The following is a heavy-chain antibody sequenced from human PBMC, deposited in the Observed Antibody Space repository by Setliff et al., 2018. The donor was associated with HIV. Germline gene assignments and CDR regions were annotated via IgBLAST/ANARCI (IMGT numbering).Heavy chain of an antibody. CDR3: ARTVPHSAAQDAFDI. V-gene: IGHV4-28*05. CDR2: ISNSGKI. J-gene: IGHJ3*02. D-gene: IGHD4-4*01. Sequence: NPSETLSLTCAVSGYSISTNEWWGWIRQPPGKGLAWIGYISNSGKIYYDPSLNSRVTLSADTSKNQLSLKLTSVTAEDTGVYYCARTVPHSAAQDAFDIWGQGTVVTVS. CDR1: GYSISTNEW.